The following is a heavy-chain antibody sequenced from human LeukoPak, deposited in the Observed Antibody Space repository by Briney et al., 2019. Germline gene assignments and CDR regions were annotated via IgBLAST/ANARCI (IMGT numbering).Heavy chain of an antibody. V-gene: IGHV3-43*01. CDR2: ISWDGGST. CDR1: GFSFDDYT. CDR3: AKGSLQIDN. D-gene: IGHD3-9*01. Sequence: PGGSLRLSCAASGFSFDDYTMHWVRQAPGKGLEWVSLISWDGGSTYYADSVKGRFTISRDNSKNYLYLQMNSLRTEDTALYYCAKGSLQIDNWGQGTLVKVSS. J-gene: IGHJ4*02.